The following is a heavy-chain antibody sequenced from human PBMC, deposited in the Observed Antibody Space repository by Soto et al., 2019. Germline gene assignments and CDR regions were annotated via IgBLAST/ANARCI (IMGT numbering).Heavy chain of an antibody. V-gene: IGHV1-69*06. CDR1: GGTFSSYA. Sequence: QVQLVQSGAEVKKPGSSVKVSCKASGGTFSSYAISWVRQAPGQGLEWMGGIIPVFGTGIYAQKFQGRVTITADKSTNTAYMELSSLRSEDTAVYFCARVGGTGGYTYGLDYWGQVTLGTVSS. CDR2: IIPVFGTG. J-gene: IGHJ4*02. CDR3: ARVGGTGGYTYGLDY. D-gene: IGHD5-18*01.